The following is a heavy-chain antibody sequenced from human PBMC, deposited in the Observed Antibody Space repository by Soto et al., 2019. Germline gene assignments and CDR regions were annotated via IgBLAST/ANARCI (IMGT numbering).Heavy chain of an antibody. Sequence: GGSLRLSCGASGFTFSSYGMHWVRQAPGKGLEWVAVISYDGSNKYYADSVKGRFTISRDNSKNTLYLQMNNLRAEDTAVYYCAKDSSGSLVYYYYGMDVWGQGTTVTVSS. CDR2: ISYDGSNK. J-gene: IGHJ6*02. CDR3: AKDSSGSLVYYYYGMDV. D-gene: IGHD2-15*01. V-gene: IGHV3-30*18. CDR1: GFTFSSYG.